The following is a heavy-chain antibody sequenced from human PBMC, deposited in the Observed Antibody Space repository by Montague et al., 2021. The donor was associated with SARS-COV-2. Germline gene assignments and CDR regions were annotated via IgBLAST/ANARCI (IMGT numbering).Heavy chain of an antibody. V-gene: IGHV3-23*01. D-gene: IGHD6-13*01. CDR1: GFTFSSYA. CDR2: ISISDGNT. CDR3: AKDRQLVGDDAFDI. J-gene: IGHJ3*02. Sequence: SLRLSCAASGFTFSSYAMSWVRQAPGKGLEWVSTISISDGNTYYADSVKGRFTISRDKSKNTLYLQMNSLRAEDTAVYYCAKDRQLVGDDAFDIWGQGTRSPSLQ.